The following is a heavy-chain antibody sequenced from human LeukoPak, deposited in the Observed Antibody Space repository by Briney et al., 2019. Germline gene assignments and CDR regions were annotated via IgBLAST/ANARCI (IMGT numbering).Heavy chain of an antibody. CDR2: ISSSSNNI. J-gene: IGHJ5*02. V-gene: IGHV3-48*01. CDR1: GFTFSSYS. Sequence: GGSLRLSCAASGFTFSSYSMNWVRQAPGKGLEWVSYISSSSNNIYYADSVKGRFTISRDDVKNSLYLQMNSLRAEDTAVYYCARRGPWGQGTLVTVSS. CDR3: ARRGP.